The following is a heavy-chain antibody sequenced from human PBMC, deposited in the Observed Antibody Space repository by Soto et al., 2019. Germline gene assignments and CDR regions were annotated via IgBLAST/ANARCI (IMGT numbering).Heavy chain of an antibody. CDR1: GGSISSYY. CDR3: ARPLIFTGYYIHAAFDI. V-gene: IGHV4-59*01. D-gene: IGHD3-9*01. CDR2: IYYSGST. J-gene: IGHJ3*02. Sequence: SETLSLTCTVSGGSISSYYWSWIRQPPGKGLEWIGYIYYSGSTNYNPSLKSRVTISVDTSKNQFSLKLSSVTAADTAVYYCARPLIFTGYYIHAAFDIWGQGTMVTVSS.